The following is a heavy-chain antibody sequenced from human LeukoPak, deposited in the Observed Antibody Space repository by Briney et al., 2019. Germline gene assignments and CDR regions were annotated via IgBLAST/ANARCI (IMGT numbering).Heavy chain of an antibody. CDR3: AFLEGYSYGTGSSYGTDV. CDR1: GFTLSSYA. CDR2: MSFDVRNT. D-gene: IGHD5-18*01. J-gene: IGHJ6*02. V-gene: IGHV3-30*03. Sequence: GGSLRLSCAASGFTLSSYAIRWVRQAPGKGLEWVAVMSFDVRNTYYSESVKGRFTITRDNFRNTLYLQMNRLRTEDTAVYYCAFLEGYSYGTGSSYGTDVWGQGTAVTVS.